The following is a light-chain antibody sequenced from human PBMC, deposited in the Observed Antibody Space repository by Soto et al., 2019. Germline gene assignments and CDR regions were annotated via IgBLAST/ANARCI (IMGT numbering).Light chain of an antibody. V-gene: IGKV1-5*03. Sequence: DIQMTQSPSTLSASVGDRVTITCWASESISIWLAWYQQKPGNAPKLLIYKASILQGGDPSRFSGSGSGTEFTLTISGRQPDDFATYYCQQYTTFSRTFGQGTTVEI. J-gene: IGKJ1*01. CDR3: QQYTTFSRT. CDR2: KAS. CDR1: ESISIW.